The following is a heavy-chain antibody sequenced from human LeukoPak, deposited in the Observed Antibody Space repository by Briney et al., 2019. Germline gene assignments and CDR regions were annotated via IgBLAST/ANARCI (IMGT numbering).Heavy chain of an antibody. CDR2: IYYSGST. V-gene: IGHV4-59*01. CDR3: ASGGFLEWLSPRYDAFDI. J-gene: IGHJ3*02. Sequence: SETLSLXCTVSGGSISSYYWSWIRQPPGKGLEWIGYIYYSGSTNYNPSLKSRVTISVDTSKNQFSLKLSSVTAADTAVYYCASGGFLEWLSPRYDAFDIWGQGTMVTVSS. D-gene: IGHD3-3*01. CDR1: GGSISSYY.